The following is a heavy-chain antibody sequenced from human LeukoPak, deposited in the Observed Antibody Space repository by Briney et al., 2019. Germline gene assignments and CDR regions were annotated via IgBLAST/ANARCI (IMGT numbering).Heavy chain of an antibody. D-gene: IGHD3-22*01. J-gene: IGHJ4*02. CDR3: ARGTPSRKPDYYDSSWAWSY. CDR2: IIPIFGTA. Sequence: ASVNVSCKASGGTFSSYAISWVRQAPGQGLEWMGGIIPIFGTANYAQKFQGRVTITADESTSTAYMELSSLRSEDTAVYYCARGTPSRKPDYYDSSWAWSYWGQGTLVTVSS. CDR1: GGTFSSYA. V-gene: IGHV1-69*13.